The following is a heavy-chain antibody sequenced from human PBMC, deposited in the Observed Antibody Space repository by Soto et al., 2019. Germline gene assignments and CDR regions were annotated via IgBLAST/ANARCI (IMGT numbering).Heavy chain of an antibody. J-gene: IGHJ6*02. D-gene: IGHD3-10*01. CDR2: IYYSGST. Sequence: SETLSLTCTVSGGSVSSGSYYWSWIRQPPGKGLEWIGYIYYSGSTNYNPSLKSRVTISVDTSKNQFSLKLSSVTAADTAVYYCARDRGVGLILWFGESAYGMDVWGQGTPVTVSS. V-gene: IGHV4-61*01. CDR1: GGSVSSGSYY. CDR3: ARDRGVGLILWFGESAYGMDV.